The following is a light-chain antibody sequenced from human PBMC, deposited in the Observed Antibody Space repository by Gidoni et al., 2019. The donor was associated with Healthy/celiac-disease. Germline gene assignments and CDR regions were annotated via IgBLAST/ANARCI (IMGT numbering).Light chain of an antibody. J-gene: IGKJ4*01. CDR2: AAA. V-gene: IGKV1-12*01. CDR3: QQANSFPLT. Sequence: DIQMTQSPSSVSASVGDRVCIPCRASQGISSWLALYQQKPGKAPKLLIYAAASLQSVVPSRFSGSGSGTDFTLTISSLHPEDFATYYCQQANSFPLTFGGGTKVEIK. CDR1: QGISSW.